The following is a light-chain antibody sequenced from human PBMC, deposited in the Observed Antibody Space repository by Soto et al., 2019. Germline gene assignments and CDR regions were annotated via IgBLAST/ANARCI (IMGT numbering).Light chain of an antibody. Sequence: VMTQSPATLSVSPGESATLSCRASQSISTHLAWFQQKPGQAPRLLIYGASTRATGVPARFSGSGSGTDFPLTISSLQSEDFAVYYCQHYDNGRPMYTLGQGTKLEIK. CDR2: GAS. V-gene: IGKV3-15*01. J-gene: IGKJ2*01. CDR1: QSISTH. CDR3: QHYDNGRPMYT.